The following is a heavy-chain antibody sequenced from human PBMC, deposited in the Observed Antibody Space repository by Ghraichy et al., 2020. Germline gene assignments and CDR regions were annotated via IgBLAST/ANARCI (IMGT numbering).Heavy chain of an antibody. CDR1: GFTFSSYA. CDR2: IIGSGGST. CDR3: AKASSSGWYLGYFDY. D-gene: IGHD6-19*01. V-gene: IGHV3-23*01. Sequence: GGSLRLSCAASGFTFSSYAMSWVRQAPGKGLEWVSGIIGSGGSTSYADSVKGRLTISRDNSKNTLYLQMNSLRAEDTALYYCAKASSSGWYLGYFDYWGQGTLVTVSS. J-gene: IGHJ4*02.